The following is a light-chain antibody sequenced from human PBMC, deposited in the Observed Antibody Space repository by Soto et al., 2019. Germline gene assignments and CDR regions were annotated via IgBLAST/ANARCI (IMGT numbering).Light chain of an antibody. V-gene: IGKV3-20*01. CDR2: GAS. J-gene: IGKJ1*01. Sequence: EIVLTQSPGPLSLSPGARATLSCRASQTVSSSFLAWYQQKRGQAPRLLIYGASTRATGVPDRFSGSGSGTDFTLTISELEPEDFAVDYCQHYYWSLTWTFGPVNKVEIK. CDR3: QHYYWSLTWT. CDR1: QTVSSSF.